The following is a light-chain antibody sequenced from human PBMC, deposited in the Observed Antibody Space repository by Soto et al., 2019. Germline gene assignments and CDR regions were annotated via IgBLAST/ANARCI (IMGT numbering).Light chain of an antibody. J-gene: IGKJ4*01. V-gene: IGKV1-9*01. CDR3: QQLNSYPFT. CDR2: AAS. Sequence: DIQLTQSPSFLSASVGDRVTITCRASQGSSSYLAWYQQKPGKAPKLLIYAASTLQSGVPSRFRGSGSGTELTLTISSLQPEDFATYYCQQLNSYPFTFGGGTKVEIK. CDR1: QGSSSY.